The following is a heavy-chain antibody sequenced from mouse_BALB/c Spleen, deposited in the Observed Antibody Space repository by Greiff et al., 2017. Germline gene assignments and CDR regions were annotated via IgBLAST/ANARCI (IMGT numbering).Heavy chain of an antibody. Sequence: EVKLVESGGGLVQPGGSLKLSCAASGFTFSSYTMSWVRQTPEKRLEWVAYISNGGGSTYYPDTVKGRFTISRDNAKNTLYLQMSSLKSEDTAMYYCARGRYFDVWGAGTTVTVSS. CDR1: GFTFSSYT. CDR3: ARGRYFDV. J-gene: IGHJ1*01. CDR2: ISNGGGST. V-gene: IGHV5-12-2*01.